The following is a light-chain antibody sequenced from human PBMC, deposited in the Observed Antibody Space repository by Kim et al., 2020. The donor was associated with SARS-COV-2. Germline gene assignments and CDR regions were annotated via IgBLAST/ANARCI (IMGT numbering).Light chain of an antibody. CDR1: SSDVGGYNY. J-gene: IGLJ1*01. Sequence: GQSITISCTGTSSDVGGYNYVSWYQRHPGRAPKLMIYDVSDRPSGVSNRFSGSKSGNTASLTISGLQAEDEADYYCSSYTSSSPYVFGTGTKVTVL. V-gene: IGLV2-14*03. CDR2: DVS. CDR3: SSYTSSSPYV.